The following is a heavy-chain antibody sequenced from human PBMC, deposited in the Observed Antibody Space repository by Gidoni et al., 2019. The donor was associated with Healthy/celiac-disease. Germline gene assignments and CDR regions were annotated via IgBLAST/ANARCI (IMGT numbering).Heavy chain of an antibody. CDR2: ISYDGSNK. CDR3: ARGSGYDGPNFDY. Sequence: QVQLVESGGGVVQLGRSLRLPCAPSGSPSSSYAMHWVRQAPGKGLEWVAVISYDGSNKYYADSVKGRFTIFRDNSKNTLYLQMNSLRAEDTAVYYCARGSGYDGPNFDYWGQGTLVTVSS. D-gene: IGHD5-12*01. CDR1: GSPSSSYA. V-gene: IGHV3-30-3*01. J-gene: IGHJ4*02.